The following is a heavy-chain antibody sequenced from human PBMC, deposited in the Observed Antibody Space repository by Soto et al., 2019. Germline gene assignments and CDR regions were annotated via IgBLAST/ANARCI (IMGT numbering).Heavy chain of an antibody. J-gene: IGHJ6*03. D-gene: IGHD2-15*01. CDR1: GFPLSDSA. Sequence: EVQLVESGGVLVQPGGSLKLAFLASGFPLSDSAIHWVRKASGKGLEWVGRIRSKTNNYATTYGAPVRGRFTLSRDDSKNTAYLQMNNLESEDAAVYYCTRHAGGQVEHSFSYYFMDVWGKGTTVSV. CDR3: TRHAGGQVEHSFSYYFMDV. V-gene: IGHV3-73*01. CDR2: IRSKTNNYAT.